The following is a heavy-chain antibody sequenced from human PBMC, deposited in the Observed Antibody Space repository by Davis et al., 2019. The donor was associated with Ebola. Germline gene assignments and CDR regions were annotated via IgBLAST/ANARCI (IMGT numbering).Heavy chain of an antibody. J-gene: IGHJ4*02. D-gene: IGHD4-17*01. Sequence: SETLSLTCTVSGGSISSSSYYWGWIRQPPGKGLEWIGSIYYSRSTYYNPSLKSRVTISVDTSKNQFSLKLSSVTAADTAVYYCASQGMTTVTSSDYWGQGTLVTVSS. CDR1: GGSISSSSYY. V-gene: IGHV4-39*01. CDR3: ASQGMTTVTSSDY. CDR2: IYYSRST.